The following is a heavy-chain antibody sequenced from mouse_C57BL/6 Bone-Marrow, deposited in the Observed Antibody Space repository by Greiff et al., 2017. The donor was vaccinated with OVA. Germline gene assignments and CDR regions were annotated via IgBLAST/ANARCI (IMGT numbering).Heavy chain of an antibody. CDR1: GFSLTSYA. CDR3: ARKPLTWDY. V-gene: IGHV2-9-1*01. Sequence: VKLMESGPGLVAPSQSLSITCTVSGFSLTSYAISLVRQPPGTALEWLGVIWTGGGTNYNSALKSRLSISKDNSKSQVFLKMNSLQTDDTARYYCARKPLTWDYWGQGTSVTVSS. D-gene: IGHD4-1*01. CDR2: IWTGGGT. J-gene: IGHJ4*01.